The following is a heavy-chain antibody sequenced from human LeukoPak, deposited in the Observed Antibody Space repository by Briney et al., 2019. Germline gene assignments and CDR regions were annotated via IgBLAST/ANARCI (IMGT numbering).Heavy chain of an antibody. CDR1: GFTFINHI. D-gene: IGHD2-21*01. J-gene: IGHJ4*02. CDR2: IRFDGTNR. V-gene: IGHV3-30*02. CDR3: ARDADHSGDLDQ. Sequence: GGSLRLSCAASGFTFINHIMQWVRQAPGKGLEWVSFIRFDGTNRHYVDSVKGRFTISRYNPNNMLYLQMNSLRFDDTALYYCARDADHSGDLDQWGEGTLVIVSS.